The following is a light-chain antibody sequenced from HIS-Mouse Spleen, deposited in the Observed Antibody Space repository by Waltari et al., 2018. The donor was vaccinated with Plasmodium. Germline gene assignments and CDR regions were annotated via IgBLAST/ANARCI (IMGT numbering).Light chain of an antibody. CDR2: EDS. J-gene: IGLJ3*02. Sequence: SYELTQPPSVSVSPGQTARITCSGDALPKQYAYWYQQKSGQAPVLVIDEDSKRPSGIPERFSGSSSGTMATLTISGAQVEDEADYYCYSTDSSGNHRVFGGWTKLTVL. CDR3: YSTDSSGNHRV. CDR1: ALPKQY. V-gene: IGLV3-10*01.